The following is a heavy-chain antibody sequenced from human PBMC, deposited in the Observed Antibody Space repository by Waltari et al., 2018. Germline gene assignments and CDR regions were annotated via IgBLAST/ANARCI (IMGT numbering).Heavy chain of an antibody. CDR3: ATSIAAAGSVDY. CDR1: GYTFTGSS. V-gene: IGHV1-2*06. D-gene: IGHD6-13*01. J-gene: IGHJ4*02. Sequence: QVQLVQSGAEVKKPGASVQVSCKASGYTFTGSSMHWVRQAPGQGLEWMGRINPNSGGTNYAQKFQGRVTMTRDTSISTAYMELSRLRSDDTAVYYCATSIAAAGSVDYWGQGTLVTVSS. CDR2: INPNSGGT.